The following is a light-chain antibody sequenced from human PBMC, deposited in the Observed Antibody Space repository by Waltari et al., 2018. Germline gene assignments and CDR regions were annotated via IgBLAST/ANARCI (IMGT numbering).Light chain of an antibody. CDR2: DVS. J-gene: IGLJ2*01. CDR3: SSYISRSTLEL. V-gene: IGLV2-14*03. CDR1: SSDVGGYNY. Sequence: QSALTQPASVSGSPGQSITISCTGTSSDVGGYNYVSWYQQHPGKAPKLMIYDVSNRPSGVSNRFSGSKSGNTASLTISGLQAEDEADYYCSSYISRSTLELFGGGTSLTVL.